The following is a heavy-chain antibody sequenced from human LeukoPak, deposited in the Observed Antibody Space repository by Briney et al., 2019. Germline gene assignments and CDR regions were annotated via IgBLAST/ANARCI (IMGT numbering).Heavy chain of an antibody. Sequence: ASVKVSCKASGYTFTGYYMHWVRQAPGQGLEWMGWINPNSGGTNYAQKFQGRVTMTRDTSISTAYMELSRLRSDDTAVYYCARANHRIPAAGLDPWGQGTLVTVSS. CDR1: GYTFTGYY. V-gene: IGHV1-2*02. J-gene: IGHJ5*02. CDR2: INPNSGGT. D-gene: IGHD6-13*01. CDR3: ARANHRIPAAGLDP.